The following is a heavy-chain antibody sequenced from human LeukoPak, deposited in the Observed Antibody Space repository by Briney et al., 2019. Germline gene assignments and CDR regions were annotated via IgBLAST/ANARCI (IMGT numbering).Heavy chain of an antibody. J-gene: IGHJ4*02. D-gene: IGHD5-24*01. V-gene: IGHV3-30*02. CDR1: GFTFSNYG. CDR2: IRHDGSHK. CDR3: ALMRDGYTQ. Sequence: GGSLRLSCAASGFTFSNYGMHWVRHAPGKGLEWVTFIRHDGSHKSYADSVKGRFTISRDNSKNTLYLQMNNLRAEDTAVYYCALMRDGYTQWGQGTLVTVSS.